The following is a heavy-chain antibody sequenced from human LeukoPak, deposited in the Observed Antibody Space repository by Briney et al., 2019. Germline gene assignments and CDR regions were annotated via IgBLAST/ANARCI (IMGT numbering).Heavy chain of an antibody. J-gene: IGHJ4*02. Sequence: SETLSLTCTVSGVPISSGGYYWSWIRQPPGKGLEWIGEINHSGSTNYNPSLKSRVTISVDTSKNQFSLKLSSVTAADTAVYYCARQPHSSGWGSTFDYWGQGTLVTVSS. CDR1: GVPISSGGYY. V-gene: IGHV4-39*01. D-gene: IGHD6-19*01. CDR3: ARQPHSSGWGSTFDY. CDR2: INHSGST.